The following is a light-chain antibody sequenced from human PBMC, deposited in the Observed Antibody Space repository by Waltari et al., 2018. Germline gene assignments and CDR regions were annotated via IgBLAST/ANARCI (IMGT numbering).Light chain of an antibody. CDR2: AAS. J-gene: IGKJ2*01. CDR3: QQSYSTPYT. CDR1: QSISSY. V-gene: IGKV1-39*01. Sequence: DIQMTQSPSSLSVSVGYRVTITCRASQSISSYLNWYQQKPGKAPKILIYAASSLQSGVPSRFSGSGSGTDFTLTISSLQPEDFATYYCQQSYSTPYTFGQGTKLEIK.